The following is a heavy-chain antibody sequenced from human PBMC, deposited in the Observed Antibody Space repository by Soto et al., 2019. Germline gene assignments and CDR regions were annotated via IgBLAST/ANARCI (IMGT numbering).Heavy chain of an antibody. CDR1: GYTFTTYG. CDR2: ISPYNGTT. CDR3: ARDGERDTGLNFYYYLHGMDA. V-gene: IGHV1-18*04. J-gene: IGHJ6*02. Sequence: SVKVSCKASGYTFTTYGISWVRQAPGQGLEWMGWISPYNGTTKYAEKFQGEMTMTTDTATSTAYMDLRSLRSDDTAVYYCARDGERDTGLNFYYYLHGMDAWGQGTRVTVSS. D-gene: IGHD1-1*01.